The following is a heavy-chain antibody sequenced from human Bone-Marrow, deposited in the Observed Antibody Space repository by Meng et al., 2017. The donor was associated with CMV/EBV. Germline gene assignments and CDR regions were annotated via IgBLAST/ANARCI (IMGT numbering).Heavy chain of an antibody. CDR3: ARARFDY. CDR2: IYHSGST. J-gene: IGHJ4*02. Sequence: SETLSLTCTVSGYSISSGYYWGWVRQPPGKGLEWIGSIYHSGSTYYNPSLKSRVTISVDTSKNQFSLKLSSVTAADTAVYYCARARFDYWGQGTSATVPS. CDR1: GYSISSGYY. V-gene: IGHV4-38-2*02.